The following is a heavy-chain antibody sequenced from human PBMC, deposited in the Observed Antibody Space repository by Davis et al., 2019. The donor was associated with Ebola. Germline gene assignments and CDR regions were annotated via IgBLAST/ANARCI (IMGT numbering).Heavy chain of an antibody. CDR3: ARTKPAGRYCSSTSCSQYYYGMDV. V-gene: IGHV1-8*01. Sequence: AASVKVSCKASGYTFTCYDINWVRQATGQGLEWMGWMNPNSGNTGYAQKFQGRVTMTRNTSISTAYMELSSLRSEDTAVYYCARTKPAGRYCSSTSCSQYYYGMDVWGQGTTVTVSS. D-gene: IGHD2-2*01. J-gene: IGHJ6*02. CDR1: GYTFTCYD. CDR2: MNPNSGNT.